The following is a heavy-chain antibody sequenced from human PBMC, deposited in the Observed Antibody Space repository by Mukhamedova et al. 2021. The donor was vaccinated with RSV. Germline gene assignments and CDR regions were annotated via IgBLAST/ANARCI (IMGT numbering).Heavy chain of an antibody. D-gene: IGHD6-19*01. V-gene: IGHV3-48*02. CDR3: VRDPAVPGPYWYFDL. Sequence: TFSAYCMNWLRQAPGKGLEWVSYISSSSDTIYYADSVKGRFTISRDNAKNSLYLQMNSLRDEDTAVYYCVRDPAVPGPYWYFDLW. CDR2: ISSSSDTI. J-gene: IGHJ2*01. CDR1: TFSAYC.